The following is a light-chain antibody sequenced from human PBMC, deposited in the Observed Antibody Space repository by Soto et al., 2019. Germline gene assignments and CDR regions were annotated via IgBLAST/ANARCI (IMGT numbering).Light chain of an antibody. J-gene: IGLJ1*01. CDR2: EVT. CDR1: SSDVGGYNY. Sequence: QSALTQPASVSGSPGQSITISCTGTSSDVGGYNYVSWYQQHPGKAPKLMIYEVTNRPSGVSNRFSGSKSGNTASLTISGLQAEDESDYYCSSYTTSYTPLYVFGTGTKLTFL. CDR3: SSYTTSYTPLYV. V-gene: IGLV2-14*01.